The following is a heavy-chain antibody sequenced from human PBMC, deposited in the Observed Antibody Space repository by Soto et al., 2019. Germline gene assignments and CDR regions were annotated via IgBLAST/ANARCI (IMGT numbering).Heavy chain of an antibody. CDR1: GFTFSSYA. CDR3: ARRGSGSYYDY. Sequence: EVQLLESGGGLVQPGGSLRLSCASSGFTFSSYAMRWVRQAPGKGLEWVSAISGSGGSTYYADSVKGRFTISRDNSKNTLYLQMNSLRAEDTAVYYCARRGSGSYYDYWGQGTLVTVSS. V-gene: IGHV3-23*01. J-gene: IGHJ4*02. CDR2: ISGSGGST. D-gene: IGHD1-26*01.